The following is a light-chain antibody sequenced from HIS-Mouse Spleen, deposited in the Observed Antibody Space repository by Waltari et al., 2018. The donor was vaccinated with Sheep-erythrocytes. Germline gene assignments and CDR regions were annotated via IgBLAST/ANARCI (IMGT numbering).Light chain of an antibody. V-gene: IGLV2-11*01. CDR3: CSYAGSYNHV. CDR2: DVS. CDR1: SSDVGGYNY. J-gene: IGLJ1*01. Sequence: QSALTQPRSVSGSPGQSVTISCTGTSSDVGGYNYVSWYKQHPGKAPKLMIYDVSKRPSGVPDRFSGSKSGNTASLTISGLQAEDEAEYYCCSYAGSYNHVFATGTKVTVL.